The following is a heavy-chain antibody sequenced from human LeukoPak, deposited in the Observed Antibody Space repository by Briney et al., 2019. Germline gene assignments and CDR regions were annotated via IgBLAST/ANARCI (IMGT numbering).Heavy chain of an antibody. J-gene: IGHJ4*02. CDR3: AKDPTELGILPMDY. CDR2: ISGSGGST. Sequence: TGGSLRLSCAASGFTFSNYAMSWVRQAPGKGLEWVSAISGSGGSTYYADSVKGRFTISRDNSKNTLYLQINSLRTEDAAVYYCAKDPTELGILPMDYWGQGTLVTVSS. V-gene: IGHV3-23*01. CDR1: GFTFSNYA. D-gene: IGHD1-1*01.